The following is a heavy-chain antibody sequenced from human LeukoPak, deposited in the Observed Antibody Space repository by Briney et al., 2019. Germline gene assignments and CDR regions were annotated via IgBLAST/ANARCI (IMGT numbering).Heavy chain of an antibody. D-gene: IGHD2-15*01. J-gene: IGHJ4*01. V-gene: IGHV3-48*03. CDR3: ARGDNNALTIVY. CDR2: ISSSGTTI. Sequence: GGSLRLSCAAPGFTFSSYERNCVRQAPGKGLEWVSYISSSGTTISYADSVKGRFTISRDNPKNSLYLQMNSLRAEDTAVYYCARGDNNALTIVYWGHGTLVTVSS. CDR1: GFTFSSYE.